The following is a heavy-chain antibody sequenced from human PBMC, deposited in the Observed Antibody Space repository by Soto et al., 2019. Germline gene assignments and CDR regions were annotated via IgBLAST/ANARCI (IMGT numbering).Heavy chain of an antibody. CDR1: GLTVSRTQ. Sequence: PGGSLRLSCAVSGLTVSRTQMSWVRQAPGKGLQWVSAIYSGGSTYYANAVKGRFTISRDISENTVYLELDKLTVDDTAVYYCARAREPEYSSSIFFDYWGRGTLVTVSS. D-gene: IGHD6-6*01. V-gene: IGHV3-53*01. CDR2: IYSGGST. J-gene: IGHJ4*02. CDR3: ARAREPEYSSSIFFDY.